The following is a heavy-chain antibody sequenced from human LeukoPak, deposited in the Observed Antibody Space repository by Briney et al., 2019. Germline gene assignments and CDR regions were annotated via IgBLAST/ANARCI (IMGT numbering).Heavy chain of an antibody. CDR3: ARFVDANHKDTQDYYYDNSGYYYVFDY. D-gene: IGHD3-22*01. V-gene: IGHV4-34*01. CDR2: INHSGST. Sequence: SETLSLTCAVSGGSFSGYYWSWVRQPPGQGLEWSGEINHSGSTKYHPSLKSRVTTAVDTSKHQLSLELSPVTAADTAVYYCARFVDANHKDTQDYYYDNSGYYYVFDYWGQGTLVTVSS. CDR1: GGSFSGYY. J-gene: IGHJ4*02.